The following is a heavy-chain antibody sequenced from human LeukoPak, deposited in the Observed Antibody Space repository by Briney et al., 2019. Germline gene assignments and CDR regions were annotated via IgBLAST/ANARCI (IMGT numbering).Heavy chain of an antibody. CDR2: IYYSGST. V-gene: IGHV4-39*07. Sequence: SETLSLTCTVSGGSISSSSYYWGWIRQPPGKGLEWIGSIYYSGSTYYNPSLKSRVTISVDTSKNQFSLKLSSVTAADTAVYYCARALMGSNYYYYYMDVWGKGTTVTVSS. CDR3: ARALMGSNYYYYYMDV. CDR1: GGSISSSSYY. J-gene: IGHJ6*03. D-gene: IGHD3-10*01.